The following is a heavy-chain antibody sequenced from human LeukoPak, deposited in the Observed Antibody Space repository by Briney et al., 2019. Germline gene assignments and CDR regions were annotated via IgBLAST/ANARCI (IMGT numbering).Heavy chain of an antibody. CDR2: IYSRGGT. Sequence: SETLSLTCTVSGGSISNDNWSWSRQAAGKELEWIGRIYSRGGTNYNPSLKSRVTISLDKSKKQFSLNLNSVTAADTAVYYCARGGTYGSGRNQHTTLDYWGQGILVTVSS. CDR1: GGSISNDN. V-gene: IGHV4-4*07. J-gene: IGHJ4*02. CDR3: ARGGTYGSGRNQHTTLDY. D-gene: IGHD3-10*01.